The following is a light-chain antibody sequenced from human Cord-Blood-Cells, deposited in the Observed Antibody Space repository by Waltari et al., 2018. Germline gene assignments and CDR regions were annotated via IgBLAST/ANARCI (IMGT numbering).Light chain of an antibody. J-gene: IGLJ1*01. CDR2: DVS. CDR3: SSYTSSSTL. V-gene: IGLV2-14*01. Sequence: QSALTQPASVSGSPGPSITISCTGTSSDVGGYNYVSWYQQHPGKAPKLMIYDVSNRPAGVSNRCSGSKSGNTASLTISGLQAEDEADYYCSSYTSSSTLFGTGTKVTVL. CDR1: SSDVGGYNY.